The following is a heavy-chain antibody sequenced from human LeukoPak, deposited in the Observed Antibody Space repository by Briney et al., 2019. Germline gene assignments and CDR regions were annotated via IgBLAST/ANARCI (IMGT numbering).Heavy chain of an antibody. V-gene: IGHV4-39*01. CDR3: ARRDYYGSGSYYDDY. Sequence: SETLSLTCTVSGGSISSSSYYWGWIRQPPGKGLEWIGSIYYSGSTYYNPSLKSRVTISVDTSKSQFSLKLSSVTAADTAVYYCARRDYYGSGSYYDDYWGQGTLVTVSS. D-gene: IGHD3-10*01. J-gene: IGHJ4*02. CDR1: GGSISSSSYY. CDR2: IYYSGST.